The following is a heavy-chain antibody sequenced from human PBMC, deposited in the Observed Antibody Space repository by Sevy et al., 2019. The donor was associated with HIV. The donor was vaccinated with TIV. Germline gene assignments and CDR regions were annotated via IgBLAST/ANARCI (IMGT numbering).Heavy chain of an antibody. J-gene: IGHJ6*02. CDR3: ARDEGAYYYYYGMDV. CDR2: ISSSGSTI. CDR1: GFTFSDYY. V-gene: IGHV3-11*01. Sequence: GGSLRLSCAASGFTFSDYYMSWIRQAPGKGLEWVSYISSSGSTIYYADSVKGRFTISRGNAKNSLYLQMNSLRAEDTAVYYCARDEGAYYYYYGMDVWGQGTTVTVSS.